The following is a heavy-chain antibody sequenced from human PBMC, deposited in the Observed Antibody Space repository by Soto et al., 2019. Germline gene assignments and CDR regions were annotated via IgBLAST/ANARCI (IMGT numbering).Heavy chain of an antibody. CDR3: VRGRWIVVASPVIRNTPNWFDT. Sequence: ASVKVSCKASGYTFTNYGIRWVRQAPGQGLEWMGWISAYNGDTKYAENLPGRVTMTTDTSTSTAYMELRSLRSDDTAVYYCVRGRWIVVASPVIRNTPNWFDTWGQETMFTVSS. CDR1: GYTFTNYG. CDR2: ISAYNGDT. V-gene: IGHV1-18*01. D-gene: IGHD2-15*01. J-gene: IGHJ5*01.